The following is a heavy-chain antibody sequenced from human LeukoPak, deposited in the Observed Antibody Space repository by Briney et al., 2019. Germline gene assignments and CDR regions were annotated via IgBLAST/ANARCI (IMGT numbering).Heavy chain of an antibody. CDR1: GFTFSSYW. Sequence: GRSLRLSCAASGFTFSSYWMHWVRQAPGKGLVWVSRISSDGSSATYADSVKGRFTISRDNAKNTLYLQMSSLRAEDTAVYYCAREWGVVTHFDYWGQGTLVTVSS. V-gene: IGHV3-74*01. CDR2: ISSDGSSA. CDR3: AREWGVVTHFDY. J-gene: IGHJ4*02. D-gene: IGHD3-3*01.